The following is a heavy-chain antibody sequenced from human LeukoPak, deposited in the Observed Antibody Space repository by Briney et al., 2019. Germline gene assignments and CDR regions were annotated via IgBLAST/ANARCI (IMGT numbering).Heavy chain of an antibody. V-gene: IGHV1-2*02. Sequence: GASVKVSCKASGYTFTGYYMHWVRQAPGQGLEWMGWINPNSGGTNYAQKFQGRVTMTRDTSISTAYMELSRLRSDDTAVYYCAYGVWVRGVITTSSGYYYYMDVWGKGTTVTVSS. J-gene: IGHJ6*03. CDR3: AYGVWVRGVITTSSGYYYYMDV. D-gene: IGHD3-10*01. CDR1: GYTFTGYY. CDR2: INPNSGGT.